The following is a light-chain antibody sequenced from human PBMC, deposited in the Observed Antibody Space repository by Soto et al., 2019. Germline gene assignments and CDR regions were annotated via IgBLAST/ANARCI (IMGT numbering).Light chain of an antibody. V-gene: IGKV1-5*03. J-gene: IGKJ2*01. CDR3: QQYNSYSSYT. CDR1: QSISSW. Sequence: DIQMTQSPSTLSASVGDRVTITCRASQSISSWLAWYQQKPGKAPKLLIYKASSLESGVPSRFSDSGSGTEFTLTISSLQPDDFATYYCQQYNSYSSYTFGQGTKLEIK. CDR2: KAS.